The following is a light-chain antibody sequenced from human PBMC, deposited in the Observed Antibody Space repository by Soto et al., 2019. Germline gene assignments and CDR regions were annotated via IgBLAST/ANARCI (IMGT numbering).Light chain of an antibody. CDR1: QSLLHSNGNTY. J-gene: IGKJ4*01. CDR3: LQALETPLT. Sequence: EIVLTQSPLSLPVTPGEPASISCRSTQSLLHSNGNTYLDWYLQKPGQSPQLLISFGSSRASGVPDRFSGSGSGTDFTLKISRVEAEDVGVYYCLQALETPLTFGVGTKVEIK. V-gene: IGKV2-28*01. CDR2: FGS.